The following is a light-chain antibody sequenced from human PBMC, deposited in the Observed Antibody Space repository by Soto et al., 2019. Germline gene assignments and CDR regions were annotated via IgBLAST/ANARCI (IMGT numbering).Light chain of an antibody. J-gene: IGKJ4*01. V-gene: IGKV3-11*01. Sequence: EIVLTQSPATLSLSPGERATLSCRASQSVSSYLAWYQQKPGQAPRLLSYDASNRATGIPARFSGSGSGTEFKLTISSLEPEDFAVYYCQQRSNWPPLTFGGGTKVEIK. CDR2: DAS. CDR1: QSVSSY. CDR3: QQRSNWPPLT.